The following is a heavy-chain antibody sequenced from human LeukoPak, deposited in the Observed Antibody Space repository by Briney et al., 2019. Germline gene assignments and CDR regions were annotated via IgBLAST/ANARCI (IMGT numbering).Heavy chain of an antibody. CDR3: ARDYHYVPDF. CDR1: GYTFTTYG. CDR2: IDASNGNT. J-gene: IGHJ4*02. Sequence: GASVKVSCKASGYTFTTYGISWVRQAPGQGLEWMGWIDASNGNTNYAQKVQGRVTITTDTSTTTAHMELRSLGFDDTAVYYCARDYHYVPDFWGQGTLVTVSS. V-gene: IGHV1-18*01. D-gene: IGHD3-16*01.